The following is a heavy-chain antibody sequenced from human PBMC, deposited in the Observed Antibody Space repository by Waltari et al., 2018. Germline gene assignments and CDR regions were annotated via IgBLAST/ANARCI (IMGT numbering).Heavy chain of an antibody. CDR2: MGPSDSFR. CDR1: GYSFTSHW. J-gene: IGHJ4*02. Sequence: EVQLVQSGAEVKKPEESLRISCAGSGYSFTSHWISWAPQMPGKGLGWVGRMGPSDSFRNYGPAFEGHVTISVDQSLRTAYLQWDSLKASDTAIYYCVRHRTTYPLEIDYWGQGTLVTVSS. D-gene: IGHD2-2*01. CDR3: VRHRTTYPLEIDY. V-gene: IGHV5-10-1*01.